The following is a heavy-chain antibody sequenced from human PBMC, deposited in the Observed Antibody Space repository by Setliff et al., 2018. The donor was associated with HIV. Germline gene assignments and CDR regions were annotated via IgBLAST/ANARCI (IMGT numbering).Heavy chain of an antibody. CDR1: GFTFSSYS. J-gene: IGHJ3*02. V-gene: IGHV3-48*01. CDR2: ISSSSSTI. D-gene: IGHD2-15*01. Sequence: GGSLRLSCAASGFTFSSYSMIWVRQAPGKGLEWVSYISSSSSTIYYADSVKGRFTISRDNAKNSLYLQMNSLRAEDTAVYYCARDSHHVAPPPEDAFDIWGQGTMVTVSS. CDR3: ARDSHHVAPPPEDAFDI.